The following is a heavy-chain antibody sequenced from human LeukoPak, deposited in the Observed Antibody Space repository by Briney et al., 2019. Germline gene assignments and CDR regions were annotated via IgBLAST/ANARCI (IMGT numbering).Heavy chain of an antibody. V-gene: IGHV3-30-3*01. CDR2: VSYDGNNQ. CDR1: GFTFSNFA. D-gene: IGHD4-23*01. J-gene: IGHJ4*02. Sequence: GGSLRLSCAVSGFTFSNFAMHWVRQAPGKGLKWVTVVSYDGNNQYYADSVKGRFTISRDDSKNTLYLQMNSLRAEDTAVYYCARGGGQVVTRNFDYWGQGTLVTVSS. CDR3: ARGGGQVVTRNFDY.